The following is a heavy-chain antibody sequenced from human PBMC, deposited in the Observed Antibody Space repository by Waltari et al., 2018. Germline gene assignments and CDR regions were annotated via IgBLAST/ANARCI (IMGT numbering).Heavy chain of an antibody. Sequence: EVQLVESGGGLVKPGGSLRLSCAASGFTFSSYSMNWVRQAPGKGLEWVSSISSSSSYRYYADSVKGRFTISRDNAKNSLYLQMNSLRAEDTAVYYCARRGVGARRDAFDIWGQGTMVTVSS. CDR1: GFTFSSYS. D-gene: IGHD1-26*01. CDR2: ISSSSSYR. J-gene: IGHJ3*02. CDR3: ARRGVGARRDAFDI. V-gene: IGHV3-21*01.